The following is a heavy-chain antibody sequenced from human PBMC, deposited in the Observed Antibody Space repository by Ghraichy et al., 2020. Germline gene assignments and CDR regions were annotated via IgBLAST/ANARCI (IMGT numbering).Heavy chain of an antibody. CDR3: AKDLIDIVVYYSWPTEYGMDV. CDR2: ISYDGSNK. J-gene: IGHJ6*02. Sequence: GGSLRLSCAASGFTFSSYGMHWVRQAPGRGLEWVAVISYDGSNKYYADSVKGRFTISRDNSKNTLYLQMNSLRAEDTAVYYCAKDLIDIVVYYSWPTEYGMDVWGQGTTVTVSS. D-gene: IGHD2-15*01. V-gene: IGHV3-30*18. CDR1: GFTFSSYG.